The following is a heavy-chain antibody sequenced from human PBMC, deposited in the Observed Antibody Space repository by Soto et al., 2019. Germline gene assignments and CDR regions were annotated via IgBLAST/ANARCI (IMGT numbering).Heavy chain of an antibody. D-gene: IGHD6-19*01. V-gene: IGHV3-53*04. CDR3: ARDRQSSGWLDAFDI. J-gene: IGHJ3*02. Sequence: PGGSLRLSCAASGFTVSSNYMSWVRQAPGKGLEWVSVIFTGGSTYYADSVKGRFTISRHSSKNTMYLQMDNMRAEDTAVYYCARDRQSSGWLDAFDIWGQGTMVTVSS. CDR1: GFTVSSNY. CDR2: IFTGGST.